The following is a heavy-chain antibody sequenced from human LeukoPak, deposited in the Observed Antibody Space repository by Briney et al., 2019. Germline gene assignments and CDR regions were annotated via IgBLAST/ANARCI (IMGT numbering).Heavy chain of an antibody. CDR3: ARVGRYDILTGYYGGWFDP. D-gene: IGHD3-9*01. V-gene: IGHV4-38-2*02. J-gene: IGHJ5*02. CDR2: IYHSGST. CDR1: GYSISSGYY. Sequence: SETLSLTCTVSGYSISSGYYWGWIRQPPGKGLEWIGSIYHSGSTYYNPSLKSRVIMSVDTSKNHFSLKLSSVTAADTAVYYCARVGRYDILTGYYGGWFDPWGQGTLVTVSS.